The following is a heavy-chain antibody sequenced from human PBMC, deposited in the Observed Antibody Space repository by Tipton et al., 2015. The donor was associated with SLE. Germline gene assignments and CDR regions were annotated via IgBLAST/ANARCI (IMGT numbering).Heavy chain of an antibody. Sequence: GSLRLSCSASGFTFSTYAIHWVRQGPGKGLEYVSAINSNGGSTYYADSVKGRFTISRDNSKNTLYLQMNSLRAEDTALYYCAREVGSYYDYFDYWGQGTLVTVSS. J-gene: IGHJ4*02. D-gene: IGHD1-26*01. CDR1: GFTFSTYA. CDR2: INSNGGST. V-gene: IGHV3-64*04. CDR3: AREVGSYYDYFDY.